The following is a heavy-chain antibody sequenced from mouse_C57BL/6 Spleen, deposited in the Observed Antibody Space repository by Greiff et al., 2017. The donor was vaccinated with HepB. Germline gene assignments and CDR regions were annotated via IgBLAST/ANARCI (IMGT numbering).Heavy chain of an antibody. CDR3: ARGDYGSSYYAMDY. CDR1: GYTFTTYP. J-gene: IGHJ4*01. CDR2: FHPYNDDT. Sequence: QVQLKESGAELVKPGASVKMSCKASGYTFTTYPIEWMKQNHGKSLEWIGNFHPYNDDTKYNEKFKGKATLTVEKSSSTVYLELSRLTSDDSAVYYCARGDYGSSYYAMDYWGQGTSVTVSS. V-gene: IGHV1-47*01. D-gene: IGHD1-1*01.